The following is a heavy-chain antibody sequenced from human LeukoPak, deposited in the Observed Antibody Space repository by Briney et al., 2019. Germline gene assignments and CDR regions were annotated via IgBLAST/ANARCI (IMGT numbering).Heavy chain of an antibody. J-gene: IGHJ4*02. CDR2: ISDSGDST. Sequence: GGSLRLSCVASGFTFSTNAMSWVRQAPGKGLEWVSGISDSGDSTYYADSVKGRFTISRGNSNNTLYLQMNRLRAEDTAVYYCARVNLGITIFEVLTAFDYWGQGTLVSVSS. V-gene: IGHV3-23*01. CDR3: ARVNLGITIFEVLTAFDY. D-gene: IGHD3-3*01. CDR1: GFTFSTNA.